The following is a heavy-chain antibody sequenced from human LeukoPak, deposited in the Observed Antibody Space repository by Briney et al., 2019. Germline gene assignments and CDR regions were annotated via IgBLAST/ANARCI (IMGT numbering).Heavy chain of an antibody. CDR1: GFTFRSYW. J-gene: IGHJ4*02. Sequence: GGSLRLSCAASGFTFRSYWMSWVRQAPGRGLEWVANIKQDGSEKYYVDSVKGRFTISRDNAKKSLYLQMNSLRAEDTAGYYCARDGGPFDDWGQGSLVIVSS. V-gene: IGHV3-7*03. CDR3: ARDGGPFDD. CDR2: IKQDGSEK. D-gene: IGHD2-15*01.